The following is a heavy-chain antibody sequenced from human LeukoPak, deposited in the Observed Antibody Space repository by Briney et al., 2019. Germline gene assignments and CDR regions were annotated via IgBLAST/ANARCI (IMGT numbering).Heavy chain of an antibody. CDR3: ARAKDQGRYFAGLPGFDP. CDR1: GDSFKSYV. D-gene: IGHD3-9*01. Sequence: GASVKVSCKATGDSFKSYVINWVRQAPGQGLEWMGGILPIFGSAIYAQHFRGRLTITAAESTNTAYMELHRLRSDDTALYYCARAKDQGRYFAGLPGFDPGGKETLVTVSS. CDR2: ILPIFGSA. V-gene: IGHV1-69*13. J-gene: IGHJ5*02.